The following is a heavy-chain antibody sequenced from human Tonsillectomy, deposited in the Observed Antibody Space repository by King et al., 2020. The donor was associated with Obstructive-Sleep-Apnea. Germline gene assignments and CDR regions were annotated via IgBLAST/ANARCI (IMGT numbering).Heavy chain of an antibody. D-gene: IGHD4-23*01. CDR1: GFTFSSYW. CDR2: INGDGSST. V-gene: IGHV3-74*01. Sequence: EVQLVESGGGLVQPGGSLRLSCAASGFTFSSYWMHWVRQAPGKGLVLVSRINGDGSSTNYADSLKGRFTISRDNAKNTLYLQMNSLRADDTAVYYCARGDYVGWYFDLWGRGSLVTVSS. J-gene: IGHJ2*01. CDR3: ARGDYVGWYFDL.